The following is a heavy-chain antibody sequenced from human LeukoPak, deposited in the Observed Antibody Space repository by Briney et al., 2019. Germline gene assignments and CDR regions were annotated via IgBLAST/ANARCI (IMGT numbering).Heavy chain of an antibody. CDR1: GYSFTNYW. Sequence: GESLKISCKGSGYSFTNYWIGWVRQMPGKGLEWMGIIYPGDSDTRYSPSFQGQVIISADKSISTAYQQWSSLKASDTAIYYCARRLRSPPDYWGQGTLVTVSS. D-gene: IGHD3-10*01. V-gene: IGHV5-51*01. CDR2: IYPGDSDT. J-gene: IGHJ4*02. CDR3: ARRLRSPPDY.